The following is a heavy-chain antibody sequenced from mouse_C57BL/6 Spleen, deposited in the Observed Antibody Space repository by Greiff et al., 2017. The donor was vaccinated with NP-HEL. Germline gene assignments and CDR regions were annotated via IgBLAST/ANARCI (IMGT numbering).Heavy chain of an antibody. CDR1: GYAFTSSW. Sequence: VQLQQSGPELVKPGASVKLSCKASGYAFTSSWMNWVKQRPGQGLEWIGRIYPGDGDTNYNGKFKGKATLTADKSSSTAYMQLSSLTSEEASVYYCGGEVGSDYHFDYWGQGTTLTVSS. D-gene: IGHD2-2*01. V-gene: IGHV1-82*01. J-gene: IGHJ2*01. CDR3: GGEVGSDYHFDY. CDR2: IYPGDGDT.